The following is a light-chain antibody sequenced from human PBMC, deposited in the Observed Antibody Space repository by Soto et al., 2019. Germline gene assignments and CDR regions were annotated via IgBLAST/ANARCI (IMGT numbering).Light chain of an antibody. CDR1: NRDVGDYNY. Sequence: QSALTQPPSASGSPGQSVTISCTGTNRDVGDYNYVSWYQQHPGKAPKLLIYEVVKRPSGVPDRFSGSKSGNSASLTVSGLRAEDEGDYYCISFAGNNWVFGTGTQLTVL. CDR3: ISFAGNNWV. V-gene: IGLV2-8*01. CDR2: EVV. J-gene: IGLJ1*01.